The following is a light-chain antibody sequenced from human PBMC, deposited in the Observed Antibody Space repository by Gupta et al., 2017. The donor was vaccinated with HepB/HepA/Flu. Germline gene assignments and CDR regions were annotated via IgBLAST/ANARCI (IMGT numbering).Light chain of an antibody. V-gene: IGLV1-44*01. CDR3: AAWDDSLNGNWV. Sequence: QSVLIQPPSASGTPRQRVTISCSGSSSNIGSNTVNWYQQLPGTAPKLLIYSNNQRPSGVPDRFSGSKSGTSASLAISGLQSEDEADYYCAAWDDSLNGNWVFGGGTKLTVL. J-gene: IGLJ3*02. CDR1: SSNIGSNT. CDR2: SNN.